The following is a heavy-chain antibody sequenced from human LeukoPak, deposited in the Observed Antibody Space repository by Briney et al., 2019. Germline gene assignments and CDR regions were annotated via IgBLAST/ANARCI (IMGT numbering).Heavy chain of an antibody. Sequence: SETLSLTCAVYGGSFSVYYWSWIRQPPGKGLEWIGEISRGGSTNYSPSLKSRDTISLDTSKNQVSLKLSSVTAADTAMYYCGLSTTKATTRTIDYWGQGALVTVSS. D-gene: IGHD4-17*01. J-gene: IGHJ4*02. CDR1: GGSFSVYY. CDR3: GLSTTKATTRTIDY. CDR2: ISRGGST. V-gene: IGHV4-34*01.